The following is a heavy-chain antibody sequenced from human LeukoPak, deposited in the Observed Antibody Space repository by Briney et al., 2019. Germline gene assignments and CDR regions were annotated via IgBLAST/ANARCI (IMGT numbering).Heavy chain of an antibody. D-gene: IGHD6-13*01. CDR2: INHSGST. V-gene: IGHV4-34*01. J-gene: IGHJ4*02. CDR1: GGSFSGYY. CDR3: ARGRVGSSWSFDY. Sequence: SETLSLTCGVYGGSFSGYYWSWIRQPPGKGLEWIGEINHSGSTNYNPSLKSRVTISVDTSKNQFSLKLSSVTAADTAVHYCARGRVGSSWSFDYWGQGTLVTVSS.